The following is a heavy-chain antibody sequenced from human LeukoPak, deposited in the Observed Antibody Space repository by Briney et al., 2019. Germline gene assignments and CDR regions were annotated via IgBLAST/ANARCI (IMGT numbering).Heavy chain of an antibody. D-gene: IGHD1-26*01. CDR3: ARHSGSYYQPLDY. V-gene: IGHV4-39*01. CDR1: GGSISSSGYY. CDR2: IYYSGST. J-gene: IGHJ4*02. Sequence: SETLSLTCTVSGGSISSSGYYWGWIRQPPGKGLEWIGSIYYSGSTYYNPSLKSRVTVPVDTSRNQFSLKLSSVTAADTAVYYCARHSGSYYQPLDYWGQGTLVTVSS.